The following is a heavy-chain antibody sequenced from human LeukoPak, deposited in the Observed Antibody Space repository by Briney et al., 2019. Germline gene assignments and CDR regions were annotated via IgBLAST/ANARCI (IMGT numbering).Heavy chain of an antibody. V-gene: IGHV4-59*01. Sequence: SETLSLTCSVSGGSFSNYYWIWIRQPPGKGLECIGYMHDSGISDYNPSLKSRVTIPLDASKSQFSLKLSSVTAADTAVYYCASMVRGAPYWYGVDVWGQGTTVTVSS. CDR2: MHDSGIS. J-gene: IGHJ6*02. CDR3: ASMVRGAPYWYGVDV. CDR1: GGSFSNYY. D-gene: IGHD3-10*01.